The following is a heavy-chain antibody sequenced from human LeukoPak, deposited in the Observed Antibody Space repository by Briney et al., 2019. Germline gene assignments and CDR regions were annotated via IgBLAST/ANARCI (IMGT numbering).Heavy chain of an antibody. D-gene: IGHD6-19*01. Sequence: GESLKISCKVSGYSFTSYWIGWVRQMPGKGLEWMGIIYPGDSDTRYSPSFQGQVTISADKSISTAYLQWSSLKASDTAMYYCATCIAVAGPEIVDAFDIWGQGTMVTVSS. V-gene: IGHV5-51*01. CDR1: GYSFTSYW. CDR3: ATCIAVAGPEIVDAFDI. CDR2: IYPGDSDT. J-gene: IGHJ3*02.